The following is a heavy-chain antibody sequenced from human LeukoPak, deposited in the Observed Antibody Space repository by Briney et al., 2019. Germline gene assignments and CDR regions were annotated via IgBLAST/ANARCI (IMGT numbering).Heavy chain of an antibody. CDR3: ATDVPSPLAQIDY. Sequence: GGSLRLSCAASGCTFSNAWMSWVRQAPGKGLEWVARIKAKTDGGTTDYAAPVKGRFTISRDDSMNTLYLQMDSLKTGDTAVYYCATDVPSPLAQIDYWGQGTPVTVSS. V-gene: IGHV3-15*01. CDR2: IKAKTDGGTT. CDR1: GCTFSNAW. J-gene: IGHJ4*02. D-gene: IGHD1-14*01.